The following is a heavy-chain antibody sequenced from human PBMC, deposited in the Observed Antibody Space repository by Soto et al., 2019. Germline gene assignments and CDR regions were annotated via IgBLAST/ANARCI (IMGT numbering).Heavy chain of an antibody. CDR2: INPNSGDT. V-gene: IGHV1-2*02. CDR1: GYTFTGNN. D-gene: IGHD1-26*01. CDR3: AQGEAGSYDH. J-gene: IGHJ5*02. Sequence: ASVKVSCKASGYTFTGNNIHWVRQAPGQGLEWMALINPNSGDTHYAQNFQGRVTMTRDTSISTAYMELRSLRSDDTAVYYCAQGEAGSYDHWGQGTQVTVSS.